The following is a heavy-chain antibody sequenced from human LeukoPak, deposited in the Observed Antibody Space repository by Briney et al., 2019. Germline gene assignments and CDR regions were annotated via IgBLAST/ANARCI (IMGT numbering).Heavy chain of an antibody. D-gene: IGHD3-22*01. Sequence: ASVKVSCKASGGTFSSYAISWVRQAPGQGLEWMGGIIPVFGTANYAQKFQGRVTITADESTSTAYMELSSLRSEDTAVYYCARAYYYDSSGPAAFDYWGQGTLVTVSS. V-gene: IGHV1-69*13. CDR3: ARAYYYDSSGPAAFDY. CDR2: IIPVFGTA. J-gene: IGHJ4*02. CDR1: GGTFSSYA.